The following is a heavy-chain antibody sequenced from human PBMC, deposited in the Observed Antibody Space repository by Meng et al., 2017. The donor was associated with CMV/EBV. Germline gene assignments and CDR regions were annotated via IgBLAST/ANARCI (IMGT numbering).Heavy chain of an antibody. D-gene: IGHD1-26*01. CDR1: GFTFSSYG. CDR2: IRYDGSNK. V-gene: IGHV3-30*02. Sequence: GGSLRLSCAASGFTFSSYGMHWVRQAPGKGLEWVAFIRYDGSNKYYADSVKGRFTISRDNSKNTLYLQMNSLRAEDTAVYYCAKGSGSGSYNEDYYGMDVWGQGTTVTVSS. CDR3: AKGSGSGSYNEDYYGMDV. J-gene: IGHJ6*02.